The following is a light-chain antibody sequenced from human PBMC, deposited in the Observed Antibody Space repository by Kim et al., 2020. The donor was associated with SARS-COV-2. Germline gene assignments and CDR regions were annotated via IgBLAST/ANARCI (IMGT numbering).Light chain of an antibody. J-gene: IGKJ1*01. CDR1: QNILYNSNNYNY. Sequence: DIVMTQSPDSLAVSLGERATINCKSSQNILYNSNNYNYLAWYQQKPGQPPKLLIYWASTRESGVPDRFSGSGSGTDFTLTISNLQAEDVAVYYCQQYYSTPRTFGQGTKLEI. CDR2: WAS. CDR3: QQYYSTPRT. V-gene: IGKV4-1*01.